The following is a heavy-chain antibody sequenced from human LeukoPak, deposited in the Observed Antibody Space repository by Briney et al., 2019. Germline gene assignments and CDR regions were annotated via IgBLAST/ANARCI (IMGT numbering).Heavy chain of an antibody. J-gene: IGHJ4*02. Sequence: GESLKISFKGSGYRFTSYWIGWVRQMPGKGLEWMGIIYPGDSDTRYSPSFQGQVTISADKSISTAYLQWSSLKASDTAMYYCARPGYCSSTSCYASFWGQGTLVTVSS. D-gene: IGHD2-2*01. CDR2: IYPGDSDT. CDR1: GYRFTSYW. CDR3: ARPGYCSSTSCYASF. V-gene: IGHV5-51*01.